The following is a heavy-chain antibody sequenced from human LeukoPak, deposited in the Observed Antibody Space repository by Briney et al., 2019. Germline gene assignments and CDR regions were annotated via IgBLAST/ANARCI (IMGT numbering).Heavy chain of an antibody. CDR1: GGTFSSYA. CDR3: ARVEFGDDAFDI. J-gene: IGHJ3*02. D-gene: IGHD3-10*01. Sequence: ASVKVSCKASGGTFSSYAISWVRQAPGQGLEWMGRIIPILGIANYAQKLQGRVTMTTDTSTSTAYMELRSLRSDDTAVYYCARVEFGDDAFDIWGQGTMVTVSS. CDR2: IIPILGIA. V-gene: IGHV1-69*04.